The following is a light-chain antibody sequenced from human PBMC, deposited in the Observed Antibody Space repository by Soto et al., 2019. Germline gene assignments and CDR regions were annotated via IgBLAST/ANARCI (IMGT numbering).Light chain of an antibody. CDR2: NVY. V-gene: IGLV2-14*03. Sequence: QSALTQPASVSGSPGQSITISCTGTSSDVGAYNFVSWHQQHPGKAPKLMIYNVYDRPSGISYRFSGSKSGNTASLTISGLQGEDEADYYCSAYTVSRTYVFGNRTKVTVL. J-gene: IGLJ1*01. CDR3: SAYTVSRTYV. CDR1: SSDVGAYNF.